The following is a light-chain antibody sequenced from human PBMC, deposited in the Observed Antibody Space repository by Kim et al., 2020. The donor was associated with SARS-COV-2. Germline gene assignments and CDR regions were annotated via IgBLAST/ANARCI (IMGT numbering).Light chain of an antibody. Sequence: VSPGERATLSCRASQSINNNLAWYQQTLGQAPRLLVYGASFRATGIPPRFSGSRSGTEFTLTISSLQSEDFAIYYCQQYNDWHRTFGQGTKVDIK. CDR1: QSINNN. V-gene: IGKV3-15*01. CDR2: GAS. J-gene: IGKJ1*01. CDR3: QQYNDWHRT.